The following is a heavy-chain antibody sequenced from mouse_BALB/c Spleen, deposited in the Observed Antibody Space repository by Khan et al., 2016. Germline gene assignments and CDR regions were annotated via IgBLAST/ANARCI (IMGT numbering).Heavy chain of an antibody. D-gene: IGHD2-4*01. CDR2: INPSSGYT. V-gene: IGHV1-4*01. Sequence: VELVESGAELARPGASVKMSCKASGYTFTSYTMHWVKQRPGQGLEWIGYINPSSGYTNYNQKFKDKATLTADKSSSTAYMQLSSLTSEDSAVXYCAREVITTKFAYWGQGTLVTVSA. J-gene: IGHJ3*01. CDR3: AREVITTKFAY. CDR1: GYTFTSYT.